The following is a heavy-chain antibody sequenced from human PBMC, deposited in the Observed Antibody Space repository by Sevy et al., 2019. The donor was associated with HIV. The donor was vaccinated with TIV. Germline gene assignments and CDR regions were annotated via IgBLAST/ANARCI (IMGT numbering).Heavy chain of an antibody. D-gene: IGHD6-19*01. CDR2: IYPGDSDT. J-gene: IGHJ6*02. CDR1: GYSFTSYW. V-gene: IGHV5-51*01. CDR3: ARLASSGWRYYYYYGMDV. Sequence: GESLKISCKGSGYSFTSYWIGWVRQMPGKGLEWMGIIYPGDSDTRYSPSFQGQVTISAYKSISTACLQWSSLKASDTAMYYCARLASSGWRYYYYYGMDVWGQGTTVTVSS.